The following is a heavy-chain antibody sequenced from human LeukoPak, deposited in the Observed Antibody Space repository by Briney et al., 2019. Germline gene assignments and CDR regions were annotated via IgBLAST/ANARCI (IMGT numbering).Heavy chain of an antibody. CDR2: VTYSDNLSSDNT. J-gene: IGHJ4*02. D-gene: IGHD6-19*01. Sequence: PSETLSLTCSGSGGSITSYYWSWIRQPPGKGLEGIGYVTYSDNLSSDNTNYSPSFKSRVTMSLDTSTNHFSLNLTSVTAADSAVYYCARGRAGIARWGQGTLVIVSS. V-gene: IGHV4-59*01. CDR1: GGSITSYY. CDR3: ARGRAGIAR.